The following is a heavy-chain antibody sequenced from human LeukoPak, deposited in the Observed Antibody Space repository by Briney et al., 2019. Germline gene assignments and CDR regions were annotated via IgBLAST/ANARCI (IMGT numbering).Heavy chain of an antibody. CDR3: ARGIWIPAAVVSAADY. CDR1: GFTFSSFW. Sequence: GGSLRLSCAASGFTFSSFWMNWVRQAPGKGLEWLANIREDGSDKYYVDSVKGRFTISRDNAKNSLYLQMNSLRAEDSAVYYCARGIWIPAAVVSAADYWGQGTLVTVSS. V-gene: IGHV3-7*01. CDR2: IREDGSDK. D-gene: IGHD6-13*01. J-gene: IGHJ4*02.